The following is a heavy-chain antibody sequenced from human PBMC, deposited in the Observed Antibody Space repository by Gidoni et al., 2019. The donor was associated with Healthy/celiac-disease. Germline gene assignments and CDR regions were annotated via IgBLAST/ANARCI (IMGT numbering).Heavy chain of an antibody. J-gene: IGHJ5*02. Sequence: QVQLQQWGAGLLKPSETLSLTCAVYGGSFSGYYWSWIRQPPGKGLEWIGEINHSGSTNYNPSLKSRVTISVDTSKNQFSLKLSSVTAADTAVYYCAREIGERSSSSPNWFDPWGQGTLVTVSS. V-gene: IGHV4-34*01. CDR3: AREIGERSSSSPNWFDP. CDR1: GGSFSGYY. D-gene: IGHD6-6*01. CDR2: INHSGST.